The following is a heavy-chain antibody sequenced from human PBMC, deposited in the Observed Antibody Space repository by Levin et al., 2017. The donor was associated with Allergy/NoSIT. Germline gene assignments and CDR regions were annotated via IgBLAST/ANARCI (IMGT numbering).Heavy chain of an antibody. CDR1: GFTFSSYG. D-gene: IGHD3-10*01. V-gene: IGHV3-30*18. J-gene: IGHJ6*02. CDR2: ISYDGSNK. CDR3: AKDRTYYYGSGSSTYYHYGMDV. Sequence: RSGGSLRLSCAASGFTFSSYGMHWVRQAPGKGLEWVAVISYDGSNKYYTDSVKGRFTISRDNSKNTLYLQMNSLRPEDTAVYYCAKDRTYYYGSGSSTYYHYGMDVWGQGTTVTVSS.